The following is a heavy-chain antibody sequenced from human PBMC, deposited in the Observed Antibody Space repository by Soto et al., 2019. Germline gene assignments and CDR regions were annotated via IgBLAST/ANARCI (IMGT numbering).Heavy chain of an antibody. CDR3: VGSMIVVVITHYYFDY. CDR1: GVTFSSYV. J-gene: IGHJ4*02. CDR2: ISGSGGST. D-gene: IGHD3-22*01. Sequence: GGSMRLSCGASGVTFSSYVMSWVRQSPGKGLEWVSAISGSGGSTYYADSVKGRFTISRDNSKNTLYLQMNSLRAEDTAVYYCVGSMIVVVITHYYFDYWGQGTLVTSPQ. V-gene: IGHV3-23*01.